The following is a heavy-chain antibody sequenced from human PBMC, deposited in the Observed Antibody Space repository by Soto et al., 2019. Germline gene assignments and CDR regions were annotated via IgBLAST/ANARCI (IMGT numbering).Heavy chain of an antibody. D-gene: IGHD2-2*01. Sequence: QVQLQESGPGLVKPSETLSLTCTVSGGSLSSYYWSWIRQPAGKGLEWIGRISTGGSTNYNPSLKSRGTMSVDTSKNQFSLRLSSVTAADTAVYYCARVSCRSSSCYCFDHWGQGTLVTVSS. V-gene: IGHV4-4*07. J-gene: IGHJ4*02. CDR3: ARVSCRSSSCYCFDH. CDR1: GGSLSSYY. CDR2: ISTGGST.